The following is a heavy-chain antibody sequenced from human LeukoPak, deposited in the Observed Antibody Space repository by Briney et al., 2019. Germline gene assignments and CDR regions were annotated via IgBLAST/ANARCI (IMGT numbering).Heavy chain of an antibody. V-gene: IGHV3-7*02. CDR2: IKQDGSEK. CDR1: GFTFSSYW. D-gene: IGHD3-10*01. Sequence: TGGSLRLSCAASGFTFSSYWMSWVRQAPGKGLEWVANIKQDGSEKYYVDSVKARFTISRDNAKNSLFLQMNSLRAEDTAVYSCARASGPFDYWGQGTLVTVSS. J-gene: IGHJ4*02. CDR3: ARASGPFDY.